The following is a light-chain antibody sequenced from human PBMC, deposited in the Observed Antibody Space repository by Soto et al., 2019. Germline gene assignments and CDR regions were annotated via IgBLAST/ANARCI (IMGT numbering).Light chain of an antibody. CDR3: KQGYSTPWT. CDR2: AAY. J-gene: IGKJ1*01. CDR1: QGIRND. V-gene: IGKV1-6*01. Sequence: IQMTQSPSSLPASVGDRVTITCRASQGIRNDLGWYQQKPGKAHKLXIYAAYNLQGGVQSRFSGSGSGADFTLTINSLQPEDFATYYCKQGYSTPWTFGQGTKVDI.